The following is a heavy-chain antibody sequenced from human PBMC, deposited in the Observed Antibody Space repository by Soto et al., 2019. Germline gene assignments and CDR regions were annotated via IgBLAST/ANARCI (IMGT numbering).Heavy chain of an antibody. Sequence: PGGSLRLSCAASGFTFSSYAMSWVRQAPGKGLEWVSAISGSGGSTYYADSVKGRFTISRDNSKNTLYLQMNSLRAEDTAVYYCAKDVSVPSAIPTEYWGQGTLVTVSS. CDR2: ISGSGGST. CDR3: AKDVSVPSAIPTEY. V-gene: IGHV3-23*01. CDR1: GFTFSSYA. D-gene: IGHD2-2*01. J-gene: IGHJ4*02.